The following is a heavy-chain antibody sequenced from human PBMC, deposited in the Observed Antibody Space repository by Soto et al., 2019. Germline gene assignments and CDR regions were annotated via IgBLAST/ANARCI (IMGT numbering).Heavy chain of an antibody. CDR1: GGTFSTYA. CDR2: IIPMFGTA. CDR3: ASGIHLWLRRINNGYSG. J-gene: IGHJ4*02. Sequence: QVQLVQSGAEVKKPESSVKVSCKAPGGTFSTYAISWVRQAPGQGLEWMGGIIPMFGTANYAQRFQDRVTITADESTNTVYMELSSLRSEDTAAYFCASGIHLWLRRINNGYSGWGQGTLVTVSS. D-gene: IGHD5-12*01. V-gene: IGHV1-69*12.